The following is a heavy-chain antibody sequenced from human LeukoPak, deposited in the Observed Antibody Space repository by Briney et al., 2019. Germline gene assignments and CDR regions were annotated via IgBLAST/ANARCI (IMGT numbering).Heavy chain of an antibody. D-gene: IGHD3-9*01. CDR1: GYTFTGYY. CDR2: INPNSGGT. CDR3: PRGGTIRYLAAVDY. J-gene: IGHJ4*02. V-gene: IGHV1-2*02. Sequence: ASVTVSCKASGYTFTGYYMHWVRQAPGQGLEWMGWINPNSGGTNYAQKVQGRVTMTRDTSISTAYMELSTLRSHDTAVYYWPRGGTIRYLAAVDYWGEGTLVTVSS.